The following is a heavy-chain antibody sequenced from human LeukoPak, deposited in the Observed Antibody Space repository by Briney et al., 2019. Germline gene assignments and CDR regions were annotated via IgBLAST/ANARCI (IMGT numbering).Heavy chain of an antibody. J-gene: IGHJ4*02. CDR2: IYYSGST. CDR1: GGSISSYY. V-gene: IGHV4-59*01. CDR3: ARETRIAQIDY. Sequence: PSETLSLTCTVSGGSISSYYWSWIRQPPGKGLEWIGYIYYSGSTNYNPSLKSQVTISVDTSKNQFSLKLSSVTAADTAVYYCARETRIAQIDYWGQGTLVTVSS. D-gene: IGHD6-13*01.